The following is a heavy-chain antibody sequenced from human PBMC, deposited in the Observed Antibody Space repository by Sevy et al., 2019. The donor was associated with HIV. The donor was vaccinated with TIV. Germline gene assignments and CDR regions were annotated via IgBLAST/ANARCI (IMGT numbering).Heavy chain of an antibody. Sequence: GGSLRLSCTASGFTFGDYAMSWVRQAPGKGLEWVGFIRSKAYGGTTEDPVSVKGRFTISRDDSKSIAYLQMNSLKTEDTAVYYCTSNYDILPGYYLFDYWGQGTLVTVSS. CDR1: GFTFGDYA. V-gene: IGHV3-49*04. D-gene: IGHD3-9*01. J-gene: IGHJ4*02. CDR3: TSNYDILPGYYLFDY. CDR2: IRSKAYGGTT.